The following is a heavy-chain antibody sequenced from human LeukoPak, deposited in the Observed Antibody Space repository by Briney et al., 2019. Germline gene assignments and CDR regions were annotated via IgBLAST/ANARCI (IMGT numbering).Heavy chain of an antibody. V-gene: IGHV4-34*01. CDR1: GGSLSGYY. Sequence: SETLSLTCAVSGGSLSGYYWTWIRQPPGKGLEWIGEINHSGSTSYNPSLKSRVTISVDTSKNQFSLKLSSVTAADTAVYYCAERMITYGGVHRSGAFDIWGQGTMVTVSS. D-gene: IGHD3-16*01. CDR2: INHSGST. CDR3: AERMITYGGVHRSGAFDI. J-gene: IGHJ3*02.